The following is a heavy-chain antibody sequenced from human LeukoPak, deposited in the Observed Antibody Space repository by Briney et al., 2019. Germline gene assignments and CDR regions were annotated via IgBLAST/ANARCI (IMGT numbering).Heavy chain of an antibody. V-gene: IGHV3-30*03. CDR3: ARAEIAVAGLFDY. CDR2: ISYDGSNK. D-gene: IGHD6-19*01. J-gene: IGHJ4*02. Sequence: PGGSLRLSCAASGFTFSSYSMNWVRQAPGKGLEWVAVISYDGSNKYYADSVKGRFTISRDNSKNTLYLQMNSLRAEDTAVYYCARAEIAVAGLFDYWGQGTLVTVSS. CDR1: GFTFSSYS.